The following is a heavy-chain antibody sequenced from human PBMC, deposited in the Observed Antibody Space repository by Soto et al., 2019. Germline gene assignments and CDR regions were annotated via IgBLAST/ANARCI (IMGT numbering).Heavy chain of an antibody. V-gene: IGHV3-7*03. CDR1: GCTFSSYW. J-gene: IGHJ4*02. D-gene: IGHD1-26*01. CDR3: AGLWELLPY. CDR2: IKQDGSEK. Sequence: EVQLVESGGGLVQPGGSLRLSCAASGCTFSSYWMSWVRQAPGKGLEWVAKIKQDGSEKYYVESVKGRFTISRDNAKNSLYLQMNSLRAEDTAVYYCAGLWELLPYWGQGTLVTVSS.